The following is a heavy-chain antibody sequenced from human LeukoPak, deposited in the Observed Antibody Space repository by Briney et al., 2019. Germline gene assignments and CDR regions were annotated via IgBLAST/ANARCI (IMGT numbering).Heavy chain of an antibody. D-gene: IGHD3-22*01. V-gene: IGHV3-7*03. CDR3: ARDTPNYYDSSGYYYYYYYGMDV. Sequence: PGGSLRLSCAASGFTFSSYWMSWVRQAPGKGLEWVANINQHGSEKFYVDSLKGRFTISRDNAKNSLYLQMNSLRAEDTAVYYCARDTPNYYDSSGYYYYYYYGMDVWGQGTTVTVSS. CDR1: GFTFSSYW. J-gene: IGHJ6*02. CDR2: INQHGSEK.